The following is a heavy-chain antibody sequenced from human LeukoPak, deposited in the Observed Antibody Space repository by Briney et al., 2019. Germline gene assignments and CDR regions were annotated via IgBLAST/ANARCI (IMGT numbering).Heavy chain of an antibody. CDR3: AKDRPNYHESNGHYYRPNGDY. D-gene: IGHD3-22*01. V-gene: IGHV3-23*01. Sequence: GGSLRLSCAASGFTFNFYSMSWVRQAPGKGLEWVSSITSSGCATFYGDCVKDRFTISRDNSKNMLYLQMSRLRAEDTAVYYCAKDRPNYHESNGHYYRPNGDYWGQGTLVTVSS. J-gene: IGHJ4*02. CDR2: ITSSGCAT. CDR1: GFTFNFYS.